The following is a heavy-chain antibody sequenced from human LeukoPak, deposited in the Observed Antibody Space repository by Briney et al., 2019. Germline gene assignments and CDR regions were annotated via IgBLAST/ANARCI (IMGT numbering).Heavy chain of an antibody. CDR3: ARDGKETADRNTALDY. Sequence: ASVKVSCKASGYTFTGYYMHWVRQAPGQGLEWMGWINPNSGGTNYAQKFQGRVTMTRDTSISTAYMELSRLRSDDTAVYYCARDGKETADRNTALDYWGQGSLVTVSS. V-gene: IGHV1-2*02. CDR2: INPNSGGT. J-gene: IGHJ4*02. CDR1: GYTFTGYY. D-gene: IGHD2-21*02.